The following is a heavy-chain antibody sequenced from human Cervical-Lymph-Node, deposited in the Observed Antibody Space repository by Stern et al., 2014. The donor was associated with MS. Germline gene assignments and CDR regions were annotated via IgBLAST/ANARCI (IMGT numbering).Heavy chain of an antibody. J-gene: IGHJ3*02. CDR2: IYHSGST. Sequence: VQLVESGSGLVKPSQTLSLTCAVSGGSISSGGYSWSWIRQPPGKGLEGIGYIYHSGSTYYNPSLKSRVTISVDRSKNQFSLKLNSVTAADTAVYYCARSSTVTPNAFDIWGQGTMVTVSS. V-gene: IGHV4-30-2*01. D-gene: IGHD4-17*01. CDR3: ARSSTVTPNAFDI. CDR1: GGSISSGGYS.